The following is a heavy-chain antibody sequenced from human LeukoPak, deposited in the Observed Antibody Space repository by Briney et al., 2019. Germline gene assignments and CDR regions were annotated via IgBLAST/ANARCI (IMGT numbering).Heavy chain of an antibody. CDR2: ISSSSSYI. CDR3: ARDETPYY. D-gene: IGHD4-23*01. CDR1: GFTFSTYW. V-gene: IGHV3-21*01. Sequence: PGGSLRLSCAASGFTFSTYWMAWVRQAPGKGLEWVSSISSSSSYIYYADSVKGRFTISRDNAKNSLSLQMNSLRAEDTAVYYCARDETPYYWGQGTLVTVSS. J-gene: IGHJ4*02.